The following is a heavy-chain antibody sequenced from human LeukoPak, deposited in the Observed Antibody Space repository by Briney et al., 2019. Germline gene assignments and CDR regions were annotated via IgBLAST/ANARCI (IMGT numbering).Heavy chain of an antibody. Sequence: PSETLSLTCAVYGGSFSGYYWSWIRQPPGKGLEWIGEINHSGSTNYNPSLKSRVTISVDTSKNQFSLKLSSVTAADTAVYYCARPRGYSYAWGYFDYWGQGTLVTVSS. CDR3: ARPRGYSYAWGYFDY. D-gene: IGHD5-18*01. V-gene: IGHV4-34*01. CDR2: INHSGST. CDR1: GGSFSGYY. J-gene: IGHJ4*02.